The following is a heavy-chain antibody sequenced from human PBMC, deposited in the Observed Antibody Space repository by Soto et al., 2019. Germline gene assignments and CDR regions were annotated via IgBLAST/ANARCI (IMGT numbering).Heavy chain of an antibody. CDR3: ARAGGDYEIDY. J-gene: IGHJ4*02. CDR2: IWYDGSNK. CDR1: GFTFSSYG. V-gene: IGHV3-33*01. Sequence: GGSLRLSCAASGFTFSSYGMHWVRQAPGKGLEWVAVIWYDGSNKYYADSVKGRFTISRDNSKNTLYLQMNSLRAEDTAVDYCARAGGDYEIDYWGQGTLVTVSS. D-gene: IGHD4-17*01.